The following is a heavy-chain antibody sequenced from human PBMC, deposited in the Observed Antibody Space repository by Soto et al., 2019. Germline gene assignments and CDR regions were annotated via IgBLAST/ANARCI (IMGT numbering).Heavy chain of an antibody. CDR1: GFTFSNIW. J-gene: IGHJ4*02. V-gene: IGHV3-7*01. CDR3: AKGPR. Sequence: GGSLRLSCAASGFTFSNIWMSWVRRSPEKGPEWVASISPDGGEIYYVDYVKGRFTISRDNTRNSLYLQMNSLRAEDTAVYYCAKGPRWGQGTLVTVSS. CDR2: ISPDGGEI.